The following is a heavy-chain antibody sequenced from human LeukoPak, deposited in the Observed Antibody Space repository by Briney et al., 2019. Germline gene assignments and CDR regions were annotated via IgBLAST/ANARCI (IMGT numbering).Heavy chain of an antibody. J-gene: IGHJ4*02. CDR1: GFTFDDYA. CDR2: ISWNSGSI. Sequence: GGSLRLSCTASGFTFDDYAMHWVRQAPGKGLEWVSGISWNSGSIGYADSVKGRFTISRDNAKNSLYLQMNSLRAEDTALYYCAKDRDYYGSGSYDYWGQGTLVTVSS. D-gene: IGHD3-10*01. CDR3: AKDRDYYGSGSYDY. V-gene: IGHV3-9*01.